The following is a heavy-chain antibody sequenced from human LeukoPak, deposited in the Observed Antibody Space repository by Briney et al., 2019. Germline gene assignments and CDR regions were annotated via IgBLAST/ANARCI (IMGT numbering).Heavy chain of an antibody. Sequence: GGSLRLSCAASGFTFSSYAMHWVRQAPGKGLEWVAVISYDGSNKYYADSVKGRFTISRDNSKNTLYLQMNSLRAEDTAVYYCARDTGSSWYKDFGYWGQGTLVTVSS. D-gene: IGHD6-13*01. CDR3: ARDTGSSWYKDFGY. CDR2: ISYDGSNK. J-gene: IGHJ4*02. CDR1: GFTFSSYA. V-gene: IGHV3-30*04.